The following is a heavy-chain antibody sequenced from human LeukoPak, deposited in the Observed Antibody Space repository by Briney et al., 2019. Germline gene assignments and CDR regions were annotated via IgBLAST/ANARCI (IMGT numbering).Heavy chain of an antibody. J-gene: IGHJ3*01. D-gene: IGHD4-17*01. CDR2: ISSSSSYI. CDR1: GFTDSSNY. V-gene: IGHV3-21*01. Sequence: GGSLRLSCAASGFTDSSNYMNWVRQAPGKGLEWVSSISSSSSYIYYADSVKGRFTISRDNAKNSLYLQMNSLRAEDTAVYYCARVANGAWGQGTMVTVPS. CDR3: ARVANGA.